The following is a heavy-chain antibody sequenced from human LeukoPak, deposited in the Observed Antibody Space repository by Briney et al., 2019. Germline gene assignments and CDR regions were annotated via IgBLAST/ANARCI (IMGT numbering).Heavy chain of an antibody. Sequence: GGSLRLSCAASGFTFSSFEMNWVRQAPGKGLEWVSYISGGADIVYYAESVKGRFTIARDNAKNSLYLQMSSLRAEDTAVYYCARAHDYWGQGTLVTVSS. J-gene: IGHJ4*02. CDR1: GFTFSSFE. CDR3: ARAHDY. V-gene: IGHV3-48*03. CDR2: ISGGADIV.